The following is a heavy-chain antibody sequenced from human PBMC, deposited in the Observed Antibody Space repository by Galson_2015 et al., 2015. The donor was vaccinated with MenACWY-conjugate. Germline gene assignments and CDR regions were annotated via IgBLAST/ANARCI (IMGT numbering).Heavy chain of an antibody. CDR1: GGTFRRHA. D-gene: IGHD2-2*02. CDR3: ATSPLFEDSTVLPAAIWYIQR. Sequence: SVKVSCKASGGTFRRHAISWVRQAPGQGLEFMGGIIPPYDTTEYAQKFQGRVTITADKSTSTAYMELTRLRSADTAVYYCATSPLFEDSTVLPAAIWYIQRWGQGSLCIVAP. V-gene: IGHV1-69*06. J-gene: IGHJ1*01. CDR2: IIPPYDTT.